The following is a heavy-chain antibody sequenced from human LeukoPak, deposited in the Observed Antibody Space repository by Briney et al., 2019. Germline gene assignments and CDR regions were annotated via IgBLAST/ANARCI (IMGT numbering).Heavy chain of an antibody. CDR1: GYSFANNW. CDR3: ARRSNYCDGGSCLLFDF. D-gene: IGHD2-15*01. J-gene: IGHJ4*02. V-gene: IGHV5-51*01. Sequence: GESLKISCKGSGYSFANNWIAWVRQMPGKGLEWMGIIYPGDSDTRYSPSFQGQVTISADKSTTTASLQWSSLKASDTAIYYCARRSNYCDGGSCLLFDFWGQGTLVTVSS. CDR2: IYPGDSDT.